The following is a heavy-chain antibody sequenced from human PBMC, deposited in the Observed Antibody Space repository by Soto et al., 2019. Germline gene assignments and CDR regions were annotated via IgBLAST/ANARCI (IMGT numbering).Heavy chain of an antibody. CDR1: GGSISSYY. CDR2: IYYSGST. CDR3: ARDQGRGDFWSGYSYNWFDP. D-gene: IGHD3-3*01. Sequence: PSETLSLTCTVSGGSISSYYWGWIRQPPGKGLEWIGYIYYSGSTNYNPSLKSRVTISVDTSKNQFSLKLSSVTAADTAVYYCARDQGRGDFWSGYSYNWFDPWGQGTLVTVSS. V-gene: IGHV4-59*01. J-gene: IGHJ5*02.